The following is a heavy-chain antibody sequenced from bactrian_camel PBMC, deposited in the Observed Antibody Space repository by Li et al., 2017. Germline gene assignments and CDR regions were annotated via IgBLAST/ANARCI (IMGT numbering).Heavy chain of an antibody. J-gene: IGHJ4*01. CDR3: AADPSFGVRGDEYKY. Sequence: HVQLVESGGGSVETGGSLRLSCVGFGRLYDTYCLGWFRQIPGKEREGVAAIYNGDGSSIYSDSAKGRFTISKDNAKNTLYLQMNSLKPEDTAMYYCAADPSFGVRGDEYKYWGQGTQVTVS. D-gene: IGHD1*01. CDR1: GRLYDTYC. V-gene: IGHV3S54*01. CDR2: IYNGDGSS.